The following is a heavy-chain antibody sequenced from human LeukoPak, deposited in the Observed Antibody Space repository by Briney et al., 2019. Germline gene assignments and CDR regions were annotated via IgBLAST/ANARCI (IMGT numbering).Heavy chain of an antibody. J-gene: IGHJ6*03. CDR1: GGSFSAYY. V-gene: IGHV4-34*01. CDR3: ARARTSSLLGYFYMDA. Sequence: SETLSLTCGVYGGSFSAYYWSWVRQPPGKGLEWIGEIDHSGSANYNSSLKPRVTLSVDTSKKTFSLRLTSVTAADTAVYFCARARTSSLLGYFYMDAWGKGATVTVSS. CDR2: IDHSGSA. D-gene: IGHD2-2*01.